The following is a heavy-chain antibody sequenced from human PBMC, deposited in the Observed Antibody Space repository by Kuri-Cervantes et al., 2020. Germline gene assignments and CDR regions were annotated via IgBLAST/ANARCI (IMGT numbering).Heavy chain of an antibody. J-gene: IGHJ4*02. V-gene: IGHV3-11*01. Sequence: GGSLRLSCAASGFTFSDYYMSWIRQAPGKGLGWVSYISSSGSTIYYADSVKGRFTISRDNAKNSLYLQMNSLRAEDTAVYYCARDYCSGGSCYLDYWGQGTLVTVSS. D-gene: IGHD2-15*01. CDR1: GFTFSDYY. CDR3: ARDYCSGGSCYLDY. CDR2: ISSSGSTI.